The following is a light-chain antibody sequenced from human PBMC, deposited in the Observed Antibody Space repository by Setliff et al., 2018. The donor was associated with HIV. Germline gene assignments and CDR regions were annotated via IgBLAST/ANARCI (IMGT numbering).Light chain of an antibody. CDR2: DVS. CDR1: SSDVGTYNY. V-gene: IGLV2-11*01. J-gene: IGLJ1*01. Sequence: QSALAQPRSVSGSPGQSVTFPCTGSSSDVGTYNYVSWYQQQPGKAPKLIISDVSRRPSGIPDRFSGSKSGNAASLTISGLQSDDEADYYCSSYAGSSSFDVFGTGTKVTVL. CDR3: SSYAGSSSFDV.